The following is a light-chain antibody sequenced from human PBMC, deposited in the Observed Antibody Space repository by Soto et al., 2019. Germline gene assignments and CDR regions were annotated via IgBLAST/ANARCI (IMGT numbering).Light chain of an antibody. CDR1: QDISNY. V-gene: IGKV1-27*01. CDR3: QKYNRVPLT. J-gene: IGKJ4*01. Sequence: DIQMTQSPSSLSASVGDTVTITCRASQDISNYLAWYQQKPGRVPKVLIYTASTMQSGVPSRFSAIGSGTYFALTLSSLQPEDVATYYCQKYNRVPLTCGGGTEVEIK. CDR2: TAS.